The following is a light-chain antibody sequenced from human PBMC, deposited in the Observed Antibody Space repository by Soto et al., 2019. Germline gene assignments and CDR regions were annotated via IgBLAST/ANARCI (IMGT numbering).Light chain of an antibody. V-gene: IGLV2-11*01. Sequence: QSALTQPRSVSGSPGQSVTISCTGTSSDVGRYNSVSWHQQHPGRAPTLMIYDVNKRPSGVPDRFSGSKSGNTASLTISGLQADDEADYYCCSYAGNYIVVFGGGTKLTVL. CDR3: CSYAGNYIVV. CDR1: SSDVGRYNS. J-gene: IGLJ2*01. CDR2: DVN.